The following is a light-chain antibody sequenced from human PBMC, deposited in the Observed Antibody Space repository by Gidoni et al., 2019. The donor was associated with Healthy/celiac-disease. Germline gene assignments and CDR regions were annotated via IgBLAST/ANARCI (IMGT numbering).Light chain of an antibody. CDR2: DVS. J-gene: IGLJ2*01. CDR3: CSYAGSYTLLV. Sequence: QSALTQPRSVSGSPGQSVTISCTGTSSDVGGYNYVSWYQPHPGKAPKLMIYDVSKRPSGVPDRFSGSKSGNTASLTISGLQAEDEADYYCCSYAGSYTLLVFGGGTKLTVL. V-gene: IGLV2-11*01. CDR1: SSDVGGYNY.